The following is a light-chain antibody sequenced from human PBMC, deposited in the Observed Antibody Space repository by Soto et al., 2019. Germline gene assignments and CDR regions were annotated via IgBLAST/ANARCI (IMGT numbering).Light chain of an antibody. CDR1: HGVSGC. J-gene: IGKJ3*01. CDR3: QQGKTCPFT. Sequence: IQMTQSPSSVSASVGDTVTLSCQTSHGVSGCLAWYQQKPGKAPTLLIYTVSNLQSGVPSRFSGSGSGTDFSLTISSLQPEDIATYFCQQGKTCPFTFGPGTKVEVK. V-gene: IGKV1-12*01. CDR2: TVS.